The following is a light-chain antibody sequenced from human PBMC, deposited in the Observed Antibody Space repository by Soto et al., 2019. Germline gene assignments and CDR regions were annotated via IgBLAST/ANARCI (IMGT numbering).Light chain of an antibody. V-gene: IGKV1-39*01. CDR3: QQSYSTPVT. J-gene: IGKJ5*01. Sequence: DIQMTQSPSSLSASVGDRVTITCRASQNITNYFSWYQQKPGKAPMVLIYAASSLQSGVPSRFSGSGSGTDFTPTISSLQPEDFATYYWQQSYSTPVTFGQGTRLEIK. CDR2: AAS. CDR1: QNITNY.